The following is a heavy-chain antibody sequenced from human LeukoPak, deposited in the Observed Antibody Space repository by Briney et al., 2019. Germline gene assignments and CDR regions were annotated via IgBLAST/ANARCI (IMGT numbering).Heavy chain of an antibody. CDR2: IIPIFGTA. J-gene: IGHJ5*02. D-gene: IGHD2-2*01. CDR1: GGTFSSYA. Sequence: ASVKVSCKASGGTFSSYAISWVRQAPGQGLEWMGGIIPIFGTANYAQKFQGRVTITADESTSTAYMELSSLRSEDTAVYYCARDCSSTSCYQASNWFDPWGQGTLVTVSS. CDR3: ARDCSSTSCYQASNWFDP. V-gene: IGHV1-69*13.